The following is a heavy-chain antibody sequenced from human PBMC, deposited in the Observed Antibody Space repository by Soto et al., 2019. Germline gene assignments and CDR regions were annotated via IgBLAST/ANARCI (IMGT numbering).Heavy chain of an antibody. CDR3: ARRGGTMLRIYGMDV. CDR2: INHSGST. J-gene: IGHJ6*02. V-gene: IGHV4-34*01. D-gene: IGHD3-10*01. Sequence: SETLSLTCAVYGGSFSGYYWSWIRQPPGKGLEWIGEINHSGSTNYNPSLKSRVTISVDTSKNQFSLKLSSVTAADTAVYYCARRGGTMLRIYGMDVWGPGTTVTVSS. CDR1: GGSFSGYY.